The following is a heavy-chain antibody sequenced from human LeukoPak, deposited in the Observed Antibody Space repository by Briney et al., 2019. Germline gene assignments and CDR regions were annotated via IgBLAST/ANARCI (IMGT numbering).Heavy chain of an antibody. V-gene: IGHV3-21*01. Sequence: GGSLRLSCAASGFTFSSYSMNWVRQAPGKGLEWVSSISSSSSYIYYVDSVKGRFTISRDNAKNSLYLQMNSLRAEDTAVYHCARGEAWFDPWGQGTLVTVSS. CDR1: GFTFSSYS. CDR2: ISSSSSYI. J-gene: IGHJ5*02. CDR3: ARGEAWFDP.